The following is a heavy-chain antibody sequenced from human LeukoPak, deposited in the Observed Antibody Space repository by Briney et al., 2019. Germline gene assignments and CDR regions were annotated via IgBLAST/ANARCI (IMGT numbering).Heavy chain of an antibody. CDR3: ARKQYCTNGVCYGYYFDY. D-gene: IGHD2-8*01. CDR2: IYYSGST. J-gene: IGHJ4*02. Sequence: SETLSLTCTVSGGSISSSSYYWGWIRQPPGEGLEWIGSIYYSGSTYYNPSLKSRVTISVDTSKNQFSLKLSSVTAADTAVYYCARKQYCTNGVCYGYYFDYWGQGTLVTVSS. V-gene: IGHV4-39*01. CDR1: GGSISSSSYY.